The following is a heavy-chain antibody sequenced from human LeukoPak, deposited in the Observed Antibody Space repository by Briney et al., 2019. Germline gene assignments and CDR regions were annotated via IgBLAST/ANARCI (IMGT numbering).Heavy chain of an antibody. CDR1: GGSISSGSYY. CDR3: ARDYNV. D-gene: IGHD3-10*01. Sequence: SQTLSLTCTVSGGSISSGSYYWSWIRQPAGKGLEWIGCIYTSGSTNYNPSLKSRVTISVDTSKNQFSLKLSSVTAADTAVYYCARDYNVWGKGTTVTISS. J-gene: IGHJ6*04. CDR2: IYTSGST. V-gene: IGHV4-61*02.